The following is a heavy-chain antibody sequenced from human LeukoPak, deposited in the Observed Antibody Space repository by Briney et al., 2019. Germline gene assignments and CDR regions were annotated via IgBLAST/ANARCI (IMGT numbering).Heavy chain of an antibody. J-gene: IGHJ4*02. Sequence: GGSLRLSCAASGFTFSSYSMNWVRQAPGKGLEWVSSISSSSSYIYYADSVKGRFTISRDNAKNTLYLHMSNLRAEDTAVYFCVYYDSSGYYYGRLRYWGQGTPVSVSS. CDR2: ISSSSSYI. V-gene: IGHV3-21*04. D-gene: IGHD3-22*01. CDR1: GFTFSSYS. CDR3: VYYDSSGYYYGRLRY.